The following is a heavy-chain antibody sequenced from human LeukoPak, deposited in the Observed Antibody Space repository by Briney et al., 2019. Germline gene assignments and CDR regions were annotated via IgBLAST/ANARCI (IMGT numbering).Heavy chain of an antibody. J-gene: IGHJ3*02. CDR3: ARVGYYDSSGYSSHAFDI. V-gene: IGHV4-4*07. D-gene: IGHD3-22*01. Sequence: SENLSLTCTVSGGSISSYYWSWIRQPAGKGLEWIGRIYTGGSTNYNPSLKSRVTMSVDTAKNQFSLKLSSVTAADTAVYYCARVGYYDSSGYSSHAFDIWGQGTMVTVSS. CDR2: IYTGGST. CDR1: GGSISSYY.